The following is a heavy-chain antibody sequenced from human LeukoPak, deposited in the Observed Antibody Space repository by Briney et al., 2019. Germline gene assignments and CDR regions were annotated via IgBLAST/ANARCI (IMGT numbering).Heavy chain of an antibody. CDR2: ISYDGSNK. CDR3: ARNKYYYDSSGYYPHY. CDR1: GFTFSSYA. V-gene: IGHV3-30*04. J-gene: IGHJ4*02. Sequence: PGGSLRLSCAASGFTFSSYAMHWVRQAPGKGLEWVAVISYDGSNKYYADSVKGRFTISRDNSKNTLYLQMNSLRAEDTAVYYCARNKYYYDSSGYYPHYWGQGTLVTVSS. D-gene: IGHD3-22*01.